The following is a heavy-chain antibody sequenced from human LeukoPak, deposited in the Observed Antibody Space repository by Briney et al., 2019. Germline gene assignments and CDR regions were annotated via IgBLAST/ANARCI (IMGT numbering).Heavy chain of an antibody. J-gene: IGHJ4*02. D-gene: IGHD1-26*01. CDR1: GYTFTSYG. CDR2: TSAYNDNT. CDR3: ARESQVGAFDY. V-gene: IGHV1-18*01. Sequence: GASVKVSCKASGYTFTSYGISWVRQAPGQGLEWMGWTSAYNDNTNYAQKLQGRVTMTTDTSTSTAYMGLRSLRSDDTAVYYCARESQVGAFDYWGQGTLVTVSS.